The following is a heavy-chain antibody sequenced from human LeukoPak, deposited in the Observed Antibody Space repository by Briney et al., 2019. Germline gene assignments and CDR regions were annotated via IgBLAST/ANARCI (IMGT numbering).Heavy chain of an antibody. CDR2: IYHSGST. V-gene: IGHV4-4*02. D-gene: IGHD1-7*01. CDR3: TGELAGTTVHY. CDR1: GGSISSSNW. Sequence: SGTLSLTCAVSGGSISSSNWWSWVRQPPGKGLEWIGEIYHSGSTNYNPSLKSRFTTSLDTSKNQFSLKLSSVTAADTAIYFCTGELAGTTVHYWGQGTLVTISS. J-gene: IGHJ4*02.